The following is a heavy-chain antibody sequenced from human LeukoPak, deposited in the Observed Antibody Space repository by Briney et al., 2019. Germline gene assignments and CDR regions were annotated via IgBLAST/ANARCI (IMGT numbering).Heavy chain of an antibody. V-gene: IGHV1-8*01. CDR3: ATVPLDWLPQRHFDY. CDR1: GYTFSRYA. CDR2: MNPNSGNT. Sequence: ASVKVSCKASGYTFSRYAMTWVRQATGQGLEWMGWMNPNSGNTGYAQKFQGRVTMTEDTSTDTAYMELSSLRSEDTAVYYCATVPLDWLPQRHFDYWGQGTLVTVSS. D-gene: IGHD3-9*01. J-gene: IGHJ4*02.